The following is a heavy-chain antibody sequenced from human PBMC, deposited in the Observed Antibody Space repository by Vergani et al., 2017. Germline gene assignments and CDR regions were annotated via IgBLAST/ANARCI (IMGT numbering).Heavy chain of an antibody. Sequence: QVQLVESGGGVVQRGGSLRLSCATSGFTLSNYDMQWICQGPGKGLEFVAFIQFDGSNQYYADSVKGRFTPSRDFSKNTLYLQMNSLRTDDTATYYCAKHFRGWGIDYWGQGTQVIVSS. V-gene: IGHV3-30*02. D-gene: IGHD3-16*01. CDR2: IQFDGSNQ. CDR3: AKHFRGWGIDY. J-gene: IGHJ4*02. CDR1: GFTLSNYD.